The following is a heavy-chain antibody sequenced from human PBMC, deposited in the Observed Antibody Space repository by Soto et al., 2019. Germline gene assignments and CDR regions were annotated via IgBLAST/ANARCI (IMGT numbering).Heavy chain of an antibody. Sequence: QVQLVQSGAEVKKPGSSVKVSCKASGGTFSSYAISWVRQAPGQGLEWMGGIIPIFGTANYAQKFQGRVTITADKSTSTAYMEPSSLRSEDTALYYCARVPYDYGGNPFQHWGQGTLVTVSS. V-gene: IGHV1-69*06. CDR1: GGTFSSYA. CDR2: IIPIFGTA. J-gene: IGHJ1*01. D-gene: IGHD4-17*01. CDR3: ARVPYDYGGNPFQH.